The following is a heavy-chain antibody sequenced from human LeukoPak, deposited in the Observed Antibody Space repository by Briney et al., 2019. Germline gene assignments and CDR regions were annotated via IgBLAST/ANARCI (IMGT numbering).Heavy chain of an antibody. Sequence: GGSLRLSCVASGFAFSTYGIHWVRQAPGKGLEWVAVIWYDGSIKYYADSVKGRFTISRDNSKNTVYLQMNSLRAEDTAVYSRARDWAHYYDYWGQGTLVTVSS. CDR3: ARDWAHYYDY. CDR1: GFAFSTYG. D-gene: IGHD3-10*01. J-gene: IGHJ4*02. CDR2: IWYDGSIK. V-gene: IGHV3-33*01.